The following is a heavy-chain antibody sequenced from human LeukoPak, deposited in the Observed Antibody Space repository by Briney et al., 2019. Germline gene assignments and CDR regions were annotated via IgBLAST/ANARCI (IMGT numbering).Heavy chain of an antibody. CDR3: AGESGSYFV. CDR2: IYYSGST. J-gene: IGHJ4*02. D-gene: IGHD1-26*01. CDR1: GGSISSYY. V-gene: IGHV4-59*01. Sequence: MSSETLSLTCTVSGGSISSYYWSWIRQPPGKGLEWIGYIYYSGSTNYNPSLKSRVTISVDTSKNQFSLKLSSVTAADTAVYYCAGESGSYFVWGQGTLVTVSS.